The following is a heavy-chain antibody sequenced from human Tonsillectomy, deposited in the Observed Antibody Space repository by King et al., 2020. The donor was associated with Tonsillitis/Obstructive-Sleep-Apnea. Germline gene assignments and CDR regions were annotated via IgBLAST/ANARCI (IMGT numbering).Heavy chain of an antibody. Sequence: VQLVESGGGLVQPGGSLRLSCAASGFTFSSYWMSWVRQAPGKGLEWVANIKQDGSEKYYVNSVKGRFTISRDNAKNSLYLQMNSLRAEDTAVYYCATVEGNPRPYGSSYWYFDLWGRGPLVPVSS. V-gene: IGHV3-7*03. CDR1: GFTFSSYW. J-gene: IGHJ2*01. CDR3: ATVEGNPRPYGSSYWYFDL. D-gene: IGHD4-23*01. CDR2: IKQDGSEK.